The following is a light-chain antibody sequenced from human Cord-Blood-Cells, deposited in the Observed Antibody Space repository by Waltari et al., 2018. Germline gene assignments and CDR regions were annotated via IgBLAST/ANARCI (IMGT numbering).Light chain of an antibody. CDR3: QQSYSTPLP. CDR1: QSISSY. J-gene: IGKJ1*01. Sequence: DIQMTQSPSSLSASVGDRVTITCRASQSISSYLNWYQQKPGKAPKLLIYAASSLQSGVPSRFSGSGSGTDFTLTISSLQPEDFATYYCQQSYSTPLPFGQGTKVESK. CDR2: AAS. V-gene: IGKV1-39*01.